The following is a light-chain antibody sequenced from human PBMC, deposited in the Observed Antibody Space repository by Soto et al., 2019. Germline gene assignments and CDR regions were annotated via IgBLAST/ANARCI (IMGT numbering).Light chain of an antibody. CDR1: SSNIGAGYD. J-gene: IGLJ2*01. V-gene: IGLV1-40*01. CDR2: DNI. Sequence: QSVLTQPPSVSGAPGQRVTISCTGSSSNIGAGYDVHWYQQVPGTAPKLIIYDNINRPSGVPDRISASKSGTSASLAITGFQAEDEADYYCQSYDNSLSAYVFGGGTKLTVL. CDR3: QSYDNSLSAYV.